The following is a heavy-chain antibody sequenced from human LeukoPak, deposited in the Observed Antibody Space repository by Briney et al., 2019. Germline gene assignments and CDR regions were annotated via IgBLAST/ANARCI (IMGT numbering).Heavy chain of an antibody. CDR2: IKSKTDGGTT. Sequence: GGSLRLSCAASGFTFSNAWMSWVRQAPGKGLEWVGRIKSKTDGGTTDYAAPVKGRFTISRDDSKNTLYLQMNSLKTEDTAVYYCARDLRTDGMDVWGKGTTVTVSS. J-gene: IGHJ6*04. V-gene: IGHV3-15*01. CDR1: GFTFSNAW. CDR3: ARDLRTDGMDV.